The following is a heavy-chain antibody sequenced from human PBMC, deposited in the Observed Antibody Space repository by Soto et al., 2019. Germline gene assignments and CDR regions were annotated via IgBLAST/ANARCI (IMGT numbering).Heavy chain of an antibody. CDR1: GVTFSSYG. D-gene: IGHD6-25*01. Sequence: PGGSLGLSCAASGVTFSSYGIPWIRKAPGKGLEWVAVISYHGSNKYYADSVKGRFTISRDNSKNTLYLQMDSLRAEDTAVYYCARDGSDYWGQGTLVTVSS. V-gene: IGHV3-30*03. J-gene: IGHJ4*02. CDR3: ARDGSDY. CDR2: ISYHGSNK.